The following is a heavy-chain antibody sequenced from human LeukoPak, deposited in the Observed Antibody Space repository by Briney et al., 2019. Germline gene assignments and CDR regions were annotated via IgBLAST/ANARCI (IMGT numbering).Heavy chain of an antibody. J-gene: IGHJ4*02. CDR2: ISHSSSYI. Sequence: GGSLRLSCAASGFTFSDYSMNWVRQAPGRGLEWVSSISHSSSYIYYADSVKGRFIISRDNAKNSLYLQMNSLRAEDTAVYYCARDQANYFDTSGFSTYWGQGTLVTVRS. V-gene: IGHV3-21*06. CDR1: GFTFSDYS. CDR3: ARDQANYFDTSGFSTY. D-gene: IGHD3-22*01.